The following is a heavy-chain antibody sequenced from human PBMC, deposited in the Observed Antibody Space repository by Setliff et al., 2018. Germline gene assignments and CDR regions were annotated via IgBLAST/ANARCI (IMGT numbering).Heavy chain of an antibody. CDR2: INNYSFKT. CDR3: ARINFYASSGYYYAPDY. D-gene: IGHD3-22*01. V-gene: IGHV1-18*01. J-gene: IGHJ4*02. CDR1: GYTFTNYG. Sequence: ASVKVSCKTSGYTFTNYGITWVRQAPGQGLEWMGWINNYSFKTNYPQKFLGRVAVTTDTSTGTAYMELGSLTSDDTAIYYCARINFYASSGYYYAPDYWGPGTLVTV.